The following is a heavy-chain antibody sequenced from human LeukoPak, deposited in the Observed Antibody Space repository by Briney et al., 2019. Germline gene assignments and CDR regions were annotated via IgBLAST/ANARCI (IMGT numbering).Heavy chain of an antibody. Sequence: ASVKVSCKASGYTFIGYYMHWVRQAPGQGLEWMGWINLNSGGTNYAQKFQGRVTMTRDTSISTAYMELSRLRSDDTAVYYCARDSRGYCSTTSCPGGWFDPWGQGTLVTVSS. D-gene: IGHD2-2*01. CDR2: INLNSGGT. CDR3: ARDSRGYCSTTSCPGGWFDP. V-gene: IGHV1-2*02. J-gene: IGHJ5*02. CDR1: GYTFIGYY.